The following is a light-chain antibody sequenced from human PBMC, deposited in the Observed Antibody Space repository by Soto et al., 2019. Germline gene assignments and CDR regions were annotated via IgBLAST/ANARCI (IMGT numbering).Light chain of an antibody. Sequence: EIVLTQSPGTLSLSPGDKATLSCRASQSVDGTYLAWFQHKPGQAPRLLIYGTSSRATGTPNRFRGSGSGADFTLTITNLEPEDFAVYYCQQRGVSPPITFGQGTRLEMK. CDR3: QQRGVSPPIT. CDR2: GTS. V-gene: IGKV3-20*01. CDR1: QSVDGTY. J-gene: IGKJ5*01.